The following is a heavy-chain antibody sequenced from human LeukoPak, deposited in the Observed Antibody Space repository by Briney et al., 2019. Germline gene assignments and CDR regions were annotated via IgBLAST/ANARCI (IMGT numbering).Heavy chain of an antibody. CDR2: LSGTGGNT. CDR3: AKAWALTYLGGVDS. Sequence: GGSLRLSCAASGFTFSSYAMAWVRQAPGKGLEWVSTLSGTGGNTYYADSVRGRFTISRDNSKNTLYLQMNSLRAEDTAVYYCAKAWALTYLGGVDSWGQGTLVTVSS. CDR1: GFTFSSYA. J-gene: IGHJ4*02. D-gene: IGHD2-21*02. V-gene: IGHV3-23*01.